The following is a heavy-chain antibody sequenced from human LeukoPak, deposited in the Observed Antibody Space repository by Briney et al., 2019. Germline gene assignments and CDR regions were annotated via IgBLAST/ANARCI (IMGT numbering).Heavy chain of an antibody. V-gene: IGHV1-46*01. Sequence: ASVKVSCKASGYTFTSYYMHWVRQAPGQGLEWMGIINPSGGSTSYAQKFQGRVTITRDTSASTAYMELSSLRSEDTAVYYCARFLGRSYGMDVWGQGTTVTVSS. J-gene: IGHJ6*02. D-gene: IGHD3-3*01. CDR2: INPSGGST. CDR1: GYTFTSYY. CDR3: ARFLGRSYGMDV.